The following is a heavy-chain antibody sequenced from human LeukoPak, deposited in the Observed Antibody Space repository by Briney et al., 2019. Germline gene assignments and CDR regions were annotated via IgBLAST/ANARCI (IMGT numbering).Heavy chain of an antibody. CDR2: INHSGRT. D-gene: IGHD2-15*01. V-gene: IGHV4-34*01. Sequence: SETLSLTCAVYGGSFSGYYWSWIRQSPGKGLEWIGEINHSGRTNYNPSLKSPLTISLDTSKNQFSLKLNSVTAADTAVYYCVTEPGYCTGGRCYGGWFDPWGQGTLVTVSS. CDR3: VTEPGYCTGGRCYGGWFDP. CDR1: GGSFSGYY. J-gene: IGHJ5*02.